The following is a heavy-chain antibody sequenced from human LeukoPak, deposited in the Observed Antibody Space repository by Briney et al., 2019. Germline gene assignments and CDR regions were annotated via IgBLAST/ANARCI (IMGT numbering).Heavy chain of an antibody. J-gene: IGHJ4*02. CDR3: ARTYYGDYSDY. CDR2: IRSYNGNT. D-gene: IGHD4-17*01. CDR1: GYTFNNYG. V-gene: IGHV1-18*01. Sequence: ASVKVSCKASGYTFNNYGITWVRHASGQGFEWMGWIRSYNGNTNYAQKFQGRVTMTTDTSTSTAYMELRSLRSDDTAVYYCARTYYGDYSDYWGQGTLVTVSS.